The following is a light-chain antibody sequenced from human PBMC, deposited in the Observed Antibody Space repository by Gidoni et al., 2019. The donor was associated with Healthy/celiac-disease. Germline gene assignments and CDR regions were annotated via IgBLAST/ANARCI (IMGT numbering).Light chain of an antibody. J-gene: IGLJ1*01. V-gene: IGLV1-40*01. CDR1: SSNIGAGFD. CDR3: QAYDSSLSGYV. CDR2: GNS. Sequence: QSVPTQPPSVSGAPGQRVTISCTGSSSNIGAGFDVHWYQRLPGTAPKLLIYGNSNRPSGVPDRFSGSKSGTSASLAITELQAEDEADYYCQAYDSSLSGYVFGTGTKVTVL.